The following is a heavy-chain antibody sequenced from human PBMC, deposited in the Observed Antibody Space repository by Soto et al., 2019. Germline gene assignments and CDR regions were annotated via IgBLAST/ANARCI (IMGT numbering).Heavy chain of an antibody. D-gene: IGHD2-21*02. CDR1: GFTFGDYA. V-gene: IGHV3-49*04. Sequence: GGSLILSCTASGFTFGDYAMSWVRQAPGKGLEWVGFIRSKAYGGTTEYAASVKGRFTISRDDSKSIAYLQMNSLKTEDTAVYYCTREGGFRVVTARDAFDIWGQGTMVTVSS. J-gene: IGHJ3*02. CDR3: TREGGFRVVTARDAFDI. CDR2: IRSKAYGGTT.